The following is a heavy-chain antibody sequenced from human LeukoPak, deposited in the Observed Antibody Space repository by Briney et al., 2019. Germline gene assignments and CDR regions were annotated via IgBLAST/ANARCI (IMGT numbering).Heavy chain of an antibody. CDR2: IYYSGST. D-gene: IGHD3-9*01. CDR1: GGSISSYY. J-gene: IGHJ4*02. V-gene: IGHV4-59*01. CDR3: ARHRSLFDPHDY. Sequence: SETLSLTCTVSGGSISSYYWSWIRQPPGKGLEWIAYIYYSGSTNYNPSLKSRVTMSVDTSKNQFSLKLSSVTAADTAVYYCARHRSLFDPHDYWGQGILVTVSS.